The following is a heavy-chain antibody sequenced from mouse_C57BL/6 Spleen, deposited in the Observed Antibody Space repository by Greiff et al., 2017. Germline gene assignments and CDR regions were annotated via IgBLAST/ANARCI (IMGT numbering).Heavy chain of an antibody. D-gene: IGHD3-2*02. J-gene: IGHJ2*01. CDR3: ARSQLRGFDY. CDR2: IYPGSGST. Sequence: QVHVKQSGAELVKPGASVKMSCKASGYTFTSYWITWVKQRPGQGLEWIGDIYPGSGSTNYNEKFKSKATLTVDTSSSTAYMQLSSLTSEDSAVYYCARSQLRGFDYWGQGTTLTVSS. CDR1: GYTFTSYW. V-gene: IGHV1-55*01.